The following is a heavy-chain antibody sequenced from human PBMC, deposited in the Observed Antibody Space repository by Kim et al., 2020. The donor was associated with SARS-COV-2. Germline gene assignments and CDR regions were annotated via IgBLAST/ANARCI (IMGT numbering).Heavy chain of an antibody. J-gene: IGHJ5*02. CDR1: GGAIRGYY. D-gene: IGHD1-26*01. CDR2: VYHTGNT. V-gene: IGHV4-59*01. CDR3: ASTGVGAVGWFDP. Sequence: SETLSLTCSVSGGAIRGYYWTWIRQPPGKRLEWIGYVYHTGNTNNNPYLRGRVTISLDTSKKQFSLTLTSVTAADTAVYYCASTGVGAVGWFDPWGQGTLVSVS.